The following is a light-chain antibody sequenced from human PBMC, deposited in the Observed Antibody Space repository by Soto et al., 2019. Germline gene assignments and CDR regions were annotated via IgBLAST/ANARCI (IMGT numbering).Light chain of an antibody. J-gene: IGLJ1*01. V-gene: IGLV2-11*01. CDR2: DVS. CDR1: SSDVGGYNY. CDR3: CSYAGSYSYV. Sequence: QSVLTQPRSVSGSPGQSVTISCTGTSSDVGGYNYVPWYQPHPGKAPKLMIYDVSKRPSGVPDRFSGSKSGNTASLTISGLQAEDEADYYCCSYAGSYSYVFGTGTKVTVL.